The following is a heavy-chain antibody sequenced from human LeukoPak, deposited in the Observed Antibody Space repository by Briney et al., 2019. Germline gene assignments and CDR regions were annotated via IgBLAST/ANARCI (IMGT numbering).Heavy chain of an antibody. CDR1: GGSISSYY. V-gene: IGHV4-4*07. Sequence: SETLSLTCTVSGGSISSYYWSWIRQPAGKGLEWIGRIYSSGSTYYNPSLKSRVSISVDTSKNQFSLRLSSVTAADTAVYYCARHSCTTSSCTGFYGMDVWGQGTSVTVSS. D-gene: IGHD2/OR15-2a*01. J-gene: IGHJ6*02. CDR3: ARHSCTTSSCTGFYGMDV. CDR2: IYSSGST.